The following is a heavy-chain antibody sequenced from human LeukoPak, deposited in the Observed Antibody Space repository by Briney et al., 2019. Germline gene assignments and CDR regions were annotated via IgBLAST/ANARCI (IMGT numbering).Heavy chain of an antibody. Sequence: KTSETLSLTCAVYGGSFSGYYWGWVRQPPGKGLEWIGSIYYSGFTYYNPSLKSRVTISVDTSNNQFSLKLSSVTAADTAVYYCARADDFWSGYSQFDYWGQGALVTVSS. V-gene: IGHV4-34*01. CDR1: GGSFSGYY. CDR3: ARADDFWSGYSQFDY. J-gene: IGHJ4*02. CDR2: IYYSGFT. D-gene: IGHD3-3*01.